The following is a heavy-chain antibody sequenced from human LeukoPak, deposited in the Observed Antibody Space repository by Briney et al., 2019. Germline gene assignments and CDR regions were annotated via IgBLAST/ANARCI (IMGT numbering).Heavy chain of an antibody. CDR3: ATLYSSSWHDAFDI. Sequence: GGSLRLSCAASAFTFSTYGLHWVRQAPDKGLEWVAFIRYDGNTEYYADSVKGRFTISRDNPKNTLYLQINTLRAEDTAVYYCATLYSSSWHDAFDIWGQGTMVTVSS. V-gene: IGHV3-30*02. CDR1: AFTFSTYG. D-gene: IGHD6-13*01. CDR2: IRYDGNTE. J-gene: IGHJ3*02.